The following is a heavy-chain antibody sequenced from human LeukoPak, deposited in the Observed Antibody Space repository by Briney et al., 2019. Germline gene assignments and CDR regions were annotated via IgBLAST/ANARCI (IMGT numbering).Heavy chain of an antibody. D-gene: IGHD3-10*01. CDR3: ARAIRGDWFDP. Sequence: LRLSCAASGFTFSSYAMSRVRQHPGKGLEWIGYIYYSGSTYYNPSLKSRLTISVDTSKNQFSLKLSSVTAADTAVYYCARAIRGDWFDPWGQGTLVTVSS. CDR2: IYYSGST. V-gene: IGHV4-31*02. CDR1: GFTFSSYA. J-gene: IGHJ5*02.